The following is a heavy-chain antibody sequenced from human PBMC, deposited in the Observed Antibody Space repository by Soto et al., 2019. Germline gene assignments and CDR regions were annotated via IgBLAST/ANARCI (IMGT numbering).Heavy chain of an antibody. CDR1: GYSFTSYW. V-gene: IGHV5-51*01. CDR3: ARMYYYGPPRYGMDV. J-gene: IGHJ6*02. Sequence: GESLKISCKGSGYSFTSYWIGWVRQMPGKGLEWMGIIYPGYSDTRYSPSFQGRVTITADKSTSTAYMELSSLRSEDTAVYYCARMYYYGPPRYGMDVWGQGTTVTVSS. CDR2: IYPGYSDT. D-gene: IGHD3-10*01.